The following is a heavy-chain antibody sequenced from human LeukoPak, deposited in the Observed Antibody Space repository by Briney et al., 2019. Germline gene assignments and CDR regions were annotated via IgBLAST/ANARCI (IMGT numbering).Heavy chain of an antibody. Sequence: SETLSLTCAVSGGSISSSNWWSWVRQPPGKGLECMGEIYHSGSTNYNPSLKSRVTISVDKSKNQFSLKLSSVTAAVTAVYYCASEGGASSWYWFGYWGQGTLVTVSS. J-gene: IGHJ4*02. V-gene: IGHV4-4*02. CDR1: GGSISSSNW. CDR2: IYHSGST. CDR3: ASEGGASSWYWFGY. D-gene: IGHD6-13*01.